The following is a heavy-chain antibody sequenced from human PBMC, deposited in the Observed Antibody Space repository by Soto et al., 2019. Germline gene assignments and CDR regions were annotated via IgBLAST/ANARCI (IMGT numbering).Heavy chain of an antibody. CDR3: AAADWGHNFYYGMDV. J-gene: IGHJ6*02. V-gene: IGHV4-34*01. Sequence: SETLSLTCAVYGGSFSGYYWSWIRQPPGKGLEWIGEINQSGSTNYKSSLKSRVTISVDTSKNQFSLKLSSVTAADTAVYYCAAADWGHNFYYGMDVWGQGTTVTVSS. CDR1: GGSFSGYY. CDR2: INQSGST. D-gene: IGHD7-27*01.